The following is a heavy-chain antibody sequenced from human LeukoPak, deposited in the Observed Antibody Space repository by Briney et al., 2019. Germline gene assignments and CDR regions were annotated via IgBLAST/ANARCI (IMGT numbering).Heavy chain of an antibody. CDR2: IYDSGST. V-gene: IGHV4-59*02. Sequence: PSHTLALYCNAPGAYVSSYYWSWIRQGPGECLRPNGYIYDSGSTNYNPALKSRVIISEDTSKNQISLKLSSVTAADTAVYYCARVRGYYESSGYDYWGQGTLVTV. CDR3: ARVRGYYESSGYDY. CDR1: GAYVSSYY. J-gene: IGHJ4*02. D-gene: IGHD3-22*01.